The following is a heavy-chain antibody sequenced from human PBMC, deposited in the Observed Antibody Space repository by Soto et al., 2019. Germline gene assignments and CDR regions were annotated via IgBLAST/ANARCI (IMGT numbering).Heavy chain of an antibody. CDR3: AKDRTDSSGWPKWLDP. CDR1: GFTFSSYA. V-gene: IGHV3-23*01. Sequence: EVQLLESGGGLVQPGGSLRLSCAASGFTFSSYAMSWVRQAPGKGLEWVSAISGSGGSTYYADSLKGRFTISRDNSKNTLYLKLNSLRAEETAVYYCAKDRTDSSGWPKWLDPWGQGTLVTVSS. J-gene: IGHJ5*02. D-gene: IGHD6-19*01. CDR2: ISGSGGST.